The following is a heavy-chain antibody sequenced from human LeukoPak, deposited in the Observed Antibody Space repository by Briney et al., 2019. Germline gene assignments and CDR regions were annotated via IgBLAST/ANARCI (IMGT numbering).Heavy chain of an antibody. CDR2: FDPEDGET. D-gene: IGHD5-18*01. J-gene: IGHJ5*02. CDR3: ARALPHRRLMDTTMEQHWFDP. Sequence: ASVKVSCKVSGYTLTELSMHWVRQAPGKGLEGMGGFDPEDGETIYAQKFQGRVTMTEDTSTDTAYMELSSLRSEDTAMYYCARALPHRRLMDTTMEQHWFDPWGQGTLVTVSS. CDR1: GYTLTELS. V-gene: IGHV1-24*01.